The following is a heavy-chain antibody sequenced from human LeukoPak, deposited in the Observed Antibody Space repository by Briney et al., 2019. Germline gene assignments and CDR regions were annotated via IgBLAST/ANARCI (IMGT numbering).Heavy chain of an antibody. CDR2: INHSGST. CDR1: GVSFRGYY. J-gene: IGHJ4*02. CDR3: ARGNYYDSRRFDY. Sequence: SETLSLTCAVYGVSFRGYYWSWIRQPPGKGLEWIGEINHSGSTNYNPSLKSRVTISVDTSKNQFSLKLSSVTAADTAVYYCARGNYYDSRRFDYWGQGTLVTVSS. V-gene: IGHV4-34*01. D-gene: IGHD3-22*01.